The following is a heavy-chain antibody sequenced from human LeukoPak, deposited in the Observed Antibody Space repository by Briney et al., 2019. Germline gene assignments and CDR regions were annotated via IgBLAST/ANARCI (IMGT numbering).Heavy chain of an antibody. CDR1: GFTFSDYF. CDR3: ARDSPYQLLMGN. J-gene: IGHJ4*02. D-gene: IGHD2-2*01. Sequence: GGSLRLSCAASGFTFSDYFMSWIRQAPGKGLEWISYISDSGKTIYYADSVKGRFTISRDNAKKSLYLQMTSLRAEDTAVYYCARDSPYQLLMGNWGQGTLVTVSS. V-gene: IGHV3-11*01. CDR2: ISDSGKTI.